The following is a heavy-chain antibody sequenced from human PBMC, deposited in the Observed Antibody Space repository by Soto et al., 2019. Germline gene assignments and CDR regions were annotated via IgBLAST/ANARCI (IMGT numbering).Heavy chain of an antibody. CDR1: GGSISSYY. Sequence: SETLSLTCTVSGGSISSYYWSWIRQPPGKGLEWIGYIYYSGGTNYAQKIQGWVTMTRDTSISTAYMELSRLRSDDTAVYYCARDSSGWPLEFDIWGQGTMVTVSS. D-gene: IGHD6-19*01. V-gene: IGHV4-59*01. CDR2: IYYSGGT. CDR3: ARDSSGWPLEFDI. J-gene: IGHJ3*02.